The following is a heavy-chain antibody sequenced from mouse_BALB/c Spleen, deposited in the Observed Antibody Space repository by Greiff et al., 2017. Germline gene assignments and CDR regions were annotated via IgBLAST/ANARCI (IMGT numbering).Heavy chain of an antibody. V-gene: IGHV3-2*02. CDR1: GYSITSDYA. CDR3: ASSPWFAY. CDR2: ISYSGST. J-gene: IGHJ3*01. Sequence: EVKLLESGPGLVKPSQSLSLTCTVTGYSITSDYAWNWIRQFPGNQLEWMGYISYSGSTSYNPSLKSRISITRDTSKNQFFLQLNSVTTEDTATYYCASSPWFAYWGQGTLVTVSA.